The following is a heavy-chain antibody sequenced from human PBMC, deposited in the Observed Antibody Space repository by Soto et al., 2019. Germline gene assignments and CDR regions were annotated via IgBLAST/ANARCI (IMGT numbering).Heavy chain of an antibody. CDR2: INQDGGGT. J-gene: IGHJ4*02. V-gene: IGHV3-7*03. D-gene: IGHD6-19*01. Sequence: WGSLRLSCVASGFTFGSSFIVFVRHSPWKGLEWVANINQDGGGTYYVDSVEGRFTISRDNAKDSLYLQMNSLRGEDTAVYYCARYFRGSGRYFFDYWGQGTLVTVSS. CDR3: ARYFRGSGRYFFDY. CDR1: GFTFGSSF.